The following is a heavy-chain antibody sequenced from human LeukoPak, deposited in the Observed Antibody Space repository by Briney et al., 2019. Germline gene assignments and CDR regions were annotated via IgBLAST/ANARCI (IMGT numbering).Heavy chain of an antibody. V-gene: IGHV1-8*01. J-gene: IGHJ1*01. CDR3: AHYYDSSGFQH. CDR2: MNPDSGNT. Sequence: GASVKVSCKASGNFVYYDINWVRQATGQGLEWMGWMNPDSGNTGYAQKFQGRVTITADESTSTAYMELSSLRSEDTAVYYCAHYYDSSGFQHWGQGTLVTVSS. CDR1: GNFVYYD. D-gene: IGHD3-22*01.